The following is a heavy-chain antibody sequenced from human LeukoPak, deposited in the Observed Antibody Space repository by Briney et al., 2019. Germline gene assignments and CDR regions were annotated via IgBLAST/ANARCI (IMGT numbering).Heavy chain of an antibody. CDR2: IYTSGST. CDR3: AITGRDYYDSSGYFGAFDI. J-gene: IGHJ3*02. V-gene: IGHV4-4*07. CDR1: GGSISSYY. D-gene: IGHD3-22*01. Sequence: PSETLSLTCTVSGGSISSYYWSWIRQPAGKGLEWIGRIYTSGSTNYNPSLKSRVTMSVDTSKNQFSLKLSSVTAADTAVYYCAITGRDYYDSSGYFGAFDIWGQGTMVTVSS.